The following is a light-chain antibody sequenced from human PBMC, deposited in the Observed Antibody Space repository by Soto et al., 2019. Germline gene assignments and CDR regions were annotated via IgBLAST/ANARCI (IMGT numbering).Light chain of an antibody. CDR2: GAS. CDR1: QSISTY. J-gene: IGKJ1*01. Sequence: DDHSSKYPSALSAYVGDRVTITCRASQSISTYLEWFQQKPGKAPKLLIYGASTLQSGVPSRFSGSGSGTDFTLTIIGRLSADFAAYYFHQSCDTSPWTFGQGTKVDIK. V-gene: IGKV1-39*01. CDR3: HQSCDTSPWT.